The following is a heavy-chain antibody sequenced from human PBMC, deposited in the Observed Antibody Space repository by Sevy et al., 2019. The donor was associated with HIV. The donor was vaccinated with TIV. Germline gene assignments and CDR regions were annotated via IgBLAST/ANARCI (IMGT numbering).Heavy chain of an antibody. CDR3: AREGRHDAFDI. Sequence: ASLKVSCKASGYTFTSYDINWVRQATGQGLEWMGWMNPNSGNTGYAQKFQGRVTITRNTSISTAYMELSSLRSEDTAVYYCAREGRHDAFDIWGQGTMVTVSS. V-gene: IGHV1-8*03. CDR1: GYTFTSYD. CDR2: MNPNSGNT. J-gene: IGHJ3*02.